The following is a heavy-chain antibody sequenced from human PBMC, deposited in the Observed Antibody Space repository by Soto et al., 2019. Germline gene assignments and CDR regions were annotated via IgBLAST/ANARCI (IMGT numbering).Heavy chain of an antibody. CDR3: ARSSVRDIVVVVAATHGMDV. J-gene: IGHJ6*02. CDR1: GGTFSSYA. D-gene: IGHD2-15*01. V-gene: IGHV1-69*13. CDR2: IIPIFGTA. Sequence: SVKVSCKASGGTFSSYAISWVRQAPGQGLEWMGGIIPIFGTANYAQKFQGRVTITADESTSTAYMELSSLRSEDTAVYYCARSSVRDIVVVVAATHGMDVCGQGTTVTVSS.